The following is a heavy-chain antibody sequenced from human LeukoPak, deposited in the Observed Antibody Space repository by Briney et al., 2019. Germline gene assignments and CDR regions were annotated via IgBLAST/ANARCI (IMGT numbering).Heavy chain of an antibody. D-gene: IGHD4-17*01. CDR3: AREDGDYLGISAFDI. Sequence: SETLSLSCAVSGVSISSYYLSWVRQPPGKGLEWMWYIYYSGSTNYNPSLKSRVTISVDTSKNQFSLKLSSVTAADTAVYYCAREDGDYLGISAFDIWGQGTMVTVSS. CDR1: GVSISSYY. J-gene: IGHJ3*02. V-gene: IGHV4-59*01. CDR2: IYYSGST.